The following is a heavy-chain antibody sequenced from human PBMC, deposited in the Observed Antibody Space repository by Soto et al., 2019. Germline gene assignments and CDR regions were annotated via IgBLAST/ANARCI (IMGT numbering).Heavy chain of an antibody. CDR2: IYYSGST. J-gene: IGHJ3*02. V-gene: IGHV4-39*01. CDR1: GGSISSSSYY. Sequence: QLQLQESGPGLVKPSETLSLTCTVSGGSISSSSYYWGWIRQPPGKGLEWIGSIYYSGSTYYNPSLKSRVTISVDTSKNQFSLKRSSVTAADTAVYYCATWTDYCSGGSCFDAFDIWGQGTMVTVSS. CDR3: ATWTDYCSGGSCFDAFDI. D-gene: IGHD2-15*01.